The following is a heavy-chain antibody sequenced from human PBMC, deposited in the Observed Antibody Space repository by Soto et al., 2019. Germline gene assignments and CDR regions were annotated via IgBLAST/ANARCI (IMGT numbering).Heavy chain of an antibody. Sequence: GGSLRLSCAASGIAFSSYAMSWVRQAPGKGLEWVSAVSGSGSNTYYADSVKGRFPIFRDNSKNTLYLQMNRLRAEDTSVYYCAKGRGAFDYWGQGTLVTVSS. CDR3: AKGRGAFDY. CDR1: GIAFSSYA. V-gene: IGHV3-23*01. J-gene: IGHJ4*02. CDR2: VSGSGSNT.